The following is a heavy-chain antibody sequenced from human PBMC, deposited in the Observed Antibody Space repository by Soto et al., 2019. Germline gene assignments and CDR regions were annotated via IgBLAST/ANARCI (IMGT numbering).Heavy chain of an antibody. CDR1: GGTFGSYA. J-gene: IGHJ6*02. CDR3: ARSQGSSTSLEIYYYYYYGMDV. CDR2: IIPIPGTA. V-gene: IGHV1-69*01. D-gene: IGHD2-2*01. Sequence: QVQLVQSGAEVKKPGSSVKVSCKASGGTFGSYAISWVRQAPGQGLEWMGGIIPIPGTANYAQKLQGRVTIAADESTSTAYMELISLRSEDTAVYYCARSQGSSTSLEIYYYYYYGMDVWGQGTTVTVSS.